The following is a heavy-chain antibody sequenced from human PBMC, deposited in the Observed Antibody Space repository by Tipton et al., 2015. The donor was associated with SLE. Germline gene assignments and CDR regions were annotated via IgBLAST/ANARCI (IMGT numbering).Heavy chain of an antibody. D-gene: IGHD2-15*01. J-gene: IGHJ4*02. V-gene: IGHV4-59*02. CDR3: ARGGGSPSY. CDR2: IYYSGST. CDR1: GFTVSSNY. Sequence: LRLSCAASGFTVSSNYMSWVRQAPGKGLEWIGSIYYSGSTYYNPSLKSRVTISVDMSKNQFSLKLTSVTAADTAVYYCARGGGSPSYWGQGTLVTVSS.